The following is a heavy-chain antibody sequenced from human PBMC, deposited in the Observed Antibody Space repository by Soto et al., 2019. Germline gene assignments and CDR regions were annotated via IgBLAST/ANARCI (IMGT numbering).Heavy chain of an antibody. CDR1: GYSFTSYG. CDR3: AIDLHGDYSSDY. J-gene: IGHJ4*02. V-gene: IGHV1-18*01. Sequence: QVQLVQSGAEVKKPGASVKVSCKASGYSFTSYGISWVRQAPGQGLEWMGWISAYNGKTNYAQKLQGRVTMTTDTSTSTAYMELRSLRSDDTGVYYCAIDLHGDYSSDYWGQGHLVTVSS. D-gene: IGHD2-15*01. CDR2: ISAYNGKT.